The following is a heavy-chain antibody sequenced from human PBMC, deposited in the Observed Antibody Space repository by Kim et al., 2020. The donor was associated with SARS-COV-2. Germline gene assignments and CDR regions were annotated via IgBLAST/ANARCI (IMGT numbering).Heavy chain of an antibody. Sequence: RTSPPFQGQVTISAEKSISTTYLQWSSLKASDTAMYYCASVRWLQYSAFDIWGQGTMVTVSS. J-gene: IGHJ3*02. CDR3: ASVRWLQYSAFDI. D-gene: IGHD5-12*01. V-gene: IGHV5-51*01.